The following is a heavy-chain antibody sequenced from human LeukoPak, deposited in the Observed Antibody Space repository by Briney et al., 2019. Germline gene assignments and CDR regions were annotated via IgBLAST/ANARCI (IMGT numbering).Heavy chain of an antibody. CDR1: GGSISSYY. Sequence: PSETLSLTCTVSGGSISSYYWSWIRQPPGKGLEWIGYIYYSGSTNYNPSLKSRVTISVDTSKNQFSLRLSSVTAADTALHYCARRGVYGSGSQLDYWGQGTLVTVSS. D-gene: IGHD3-10*01. CDR2: IYYSGST. CDR3: ARRGVYGSGSQLDY. J-gene: IGHJ4*02. V-gene: IGHV4-59*08.